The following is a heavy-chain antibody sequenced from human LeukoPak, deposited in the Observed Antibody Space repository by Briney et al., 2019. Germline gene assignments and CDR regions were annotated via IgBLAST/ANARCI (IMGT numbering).Heavy chain of an antibody. D-gene: IGHD6-13*01. CDR3: ARAIAAAGP. V-gene: IGHV3-21*01. Sequence: GGSLRLSCAASGFTFSSYSMNWVRQAPGKGLEWVSAISGSGGSTYYADSVKGRFTISRDNAKNSLYLQMNSLRAEDTAVYYCARAIAAAGPWGKGTTVTVSS. J-gene: IGHJ6*04. CDR2: ISGSGGST. CDR1: GFTFSSYS.